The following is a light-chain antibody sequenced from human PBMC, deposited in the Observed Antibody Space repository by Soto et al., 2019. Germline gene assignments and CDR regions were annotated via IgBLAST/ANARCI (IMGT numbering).Light chain of an antibody. Sequence: GDRVNFTCRASQDIGTPLAWYQQKPGAAPTLLIYDASRLHDAVPSRFSGSGSGTEFTLTVTSLQPDDVATYYCQQHNTYSFIFGPGTK. CDR2: DAS. CDR1: QDIGTP. J-gene: IGKJ3*01. CDR3: QQHNTYSFI. V-gene: IGKV1-5*01.